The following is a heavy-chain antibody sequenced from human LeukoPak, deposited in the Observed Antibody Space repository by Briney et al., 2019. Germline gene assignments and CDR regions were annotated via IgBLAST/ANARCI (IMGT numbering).Heavy chain of an antibody. CDR3: AREGRQDYVYFDY. CDR2: INYSGNT. CDR1: GGSINSYY. D-gene: IGHD4-17*01. V-gene: IGHV4-59*01. Sequence: PSETLSLTCTVSGGSINSYYWSWIRQPPGKGLEWIGYINYSGNTDYNPSLKSRVTISVDTSKNQFSLKAISVTAADTAVYYCAREGRQDYVYFDYWGQGTLVTVSS. J-gene: IGHJ4*02.